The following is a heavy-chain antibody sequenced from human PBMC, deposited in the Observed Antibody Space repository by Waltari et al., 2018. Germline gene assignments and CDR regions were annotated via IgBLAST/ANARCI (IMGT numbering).Heavy chain of an antibody. CDR3: ARDLVAGSGSCGS. D-gene: IGHD3-10*01. Sequence: EVQLVESGGDRVQAGGSLRLSCAASGFTFNNYWMPWVRQVPGRGLVWVSRISKDGTTTNYADFVRGRFTISRDNAKKTLYLQMNSLRPDDTAIYYCARDLVAGSGSCGSWGQGTLVTVSS. J-gene: IGHJ5*02. CDR2: ISKDGTTT. CDR1: GFTFNNYW. V-gene: IGHV3-74*01.